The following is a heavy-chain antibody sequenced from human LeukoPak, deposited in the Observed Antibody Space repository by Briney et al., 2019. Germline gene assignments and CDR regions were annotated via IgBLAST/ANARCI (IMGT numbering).Heavy chain of an antibody. CDR3: ARRGGKGYCSSTSCYRDHPDY. J-gene: IGHJ4*02. D-gene: IGHD2-2*01. Sequence: GGSLRLSCAASGFTFRSYAMSWVRQAPGKGLEWLSAISGSGGSTYYADSVKGRFTISRDNSKNTLYLQMNSLRAEDTAVYYCARRGGKGYCSSTSCYRDHPDYWGQGTLVTVSS. CDR2: ISGSGGST. V-gene: IGHV3-23*01. CDR1: GFTFRSYA.